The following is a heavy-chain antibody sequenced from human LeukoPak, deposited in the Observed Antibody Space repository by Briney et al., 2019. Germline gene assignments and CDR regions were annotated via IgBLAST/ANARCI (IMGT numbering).Heavy chain of an antibody. CDR3: ARKSRIVAVAGDDAFDI. CDR2: INTYNGYT. CDR1: GYTFTSYG. D-gene: IGHD6-19*01. Sequence: GASVKVSCKASGYTFTSYGISWVRRAPGQGLEWMGWINTYNGYTNYAQKFQGRVTMTTDTSTSTAYMELRSLRSDDTAVYYCARKSRIVAVAGDDAFDIWGQETMVTVSS. V-gene: IGHV1-18*01. J-gene: IGHJ3*02.